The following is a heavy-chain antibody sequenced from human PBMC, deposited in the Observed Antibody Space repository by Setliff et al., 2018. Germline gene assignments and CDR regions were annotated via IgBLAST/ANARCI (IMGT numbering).Heavy chain of an antibody. V-gene: IGHV4-34*01. Sequence: ASETLSLTCAVYGDSFSDYYWSWIRQPPGKGLEWIEEINHRGSTNYSPSLRSRVTMSVDTSKNQFSLKLTSVTAADTAVYYCARDQWVRSPPLYFSYSMDVWGQGTTVTVSS. J-gene: IGHJ6*02. D-gene: IGHD5-12*01. CDR1: GDSFSDYY. CDR2: INHRGST. CDR3: ARDQWVRSPPLYFSYSMDV.